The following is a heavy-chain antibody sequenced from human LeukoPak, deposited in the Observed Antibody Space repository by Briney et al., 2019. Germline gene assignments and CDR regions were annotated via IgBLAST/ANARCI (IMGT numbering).Heavy chain of an antibody. Sequence: GGSLRLSCAASGFTFSNYGIHWVRQAPGKGLEWMAFIRYDGSNKYYADSVKGRFTISRDNAKNSLYLQMNSLRAEDTAVYYCAVEMATIRAFDYWGQGTLVTVSS. J-gene: IGHJ4*02. V-gene: IGHV3-30*02. CDR3: AVEMATIRAFDY. CDR2: IRYDGSNK. CDR1: GFTFSNYG. D-gene: IGHD5-24*01.